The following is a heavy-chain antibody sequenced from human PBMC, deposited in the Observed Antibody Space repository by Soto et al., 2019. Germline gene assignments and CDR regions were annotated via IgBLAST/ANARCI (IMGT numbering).Heavy chain of an antibody. CDR3: ARYSGYVGY. J-gene: IGHJ4*02. CDR1: GGSISSYY. D-gene: IGHD1-26*01. CDR2: IYYSGST. Sequence: SETLSLTCTVSGGSISSYYWSWIRQPPGKGLEWIGYIYYSGSTNYNPSLKSRVTISVDTSKNQFSLKLSSVTAADTAVYYCARYSGYVGYWGQGTLVTVSS. V-gene: IGHV4-59*01.